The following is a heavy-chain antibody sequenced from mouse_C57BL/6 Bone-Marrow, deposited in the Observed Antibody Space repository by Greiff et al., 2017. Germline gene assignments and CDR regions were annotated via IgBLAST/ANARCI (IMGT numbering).Heavy chain of an antibody. CDR3: ARRHYYGSSHWYFDV. CDR1: GFTFSDYG. J-gene: IGHJ1*03. Sequence: EVKLMESGGGLVKPGGSLKLSCAASGFTFSDYGMHWVRQAPEKGLEWVAYISSGSSTIYYADTVKGRFTISRDNAKNTLFLQMTSLRSEDTAMYYCARRHYYGSSHWYFDVWGTGTTVTVSS. V-gene: IGHV5-17*01. D-gene: IGHD1-1*01. CDR2: ISSGSSTI.